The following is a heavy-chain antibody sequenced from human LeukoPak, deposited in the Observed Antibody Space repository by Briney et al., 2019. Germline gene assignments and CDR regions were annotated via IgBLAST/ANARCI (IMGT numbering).Heavy chain of an antibody. CDR2: ISSSSSYI. CDR1: GFTFSSYS. J-gene: IGHJ6*04. Sequence: PGGSLRLSCAASGFTFSSYSMNWVRQAPGKGLEWVSCISSSSSYIYYADSVKGRFTISRDNAKNSLYLQMNSLRAEDTAVYYCARVYDILTGYSTGMDVWGKGTTVTVSS. CDR3: ARVYDILTGYSTGMDV. D-gene: IGHD3-9*01. V-gene: IGHV3-21*01.